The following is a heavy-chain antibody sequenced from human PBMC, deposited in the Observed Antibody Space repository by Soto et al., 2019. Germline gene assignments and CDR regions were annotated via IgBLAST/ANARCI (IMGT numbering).Heavy chain of an antibody. Sequence: QVQLVQSGAEVKKPGSSVKVSCKASGGTFSSYAISWVRQAPGQGLEWMGGIIPIFGTANYAQKFQGRVTITADESTSTAYMELSSRRSEDTAVYYCARATDYSSGPSPNWFDPWGQGTLVTVSS. J-gene: IGHJ5*02. V-gene: IGHV1-69*01. CDR3: ARATDYSSGPSPNWFDP. CDR1: GGTFSSYA. D-gene: IGHD6-19*01. CDR2: IIPIFGTA.